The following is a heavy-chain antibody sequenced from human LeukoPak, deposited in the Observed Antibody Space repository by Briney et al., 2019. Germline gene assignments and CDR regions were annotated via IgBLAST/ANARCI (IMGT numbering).Heavy chain of an antibody. CDR3: ATPREYSSGWYDYYYGMDV. CDR2: FDPEDGET. CDR1: GYTLTELS. J-gene: IGHJ6*02. Sequence: GASVKVSCKVSGYTLTELSMHWVRQAPGKGLEWMGGFDPEDGETIYAQKFQGRVTMTEDTSTDTAYMELSSLRSEDTAVYYCATPREYSSGWYDYYYGMDVWGQGTTVTVSS. D-gene: IGHD6-19*01. V-gene: IGHV1-24*01.